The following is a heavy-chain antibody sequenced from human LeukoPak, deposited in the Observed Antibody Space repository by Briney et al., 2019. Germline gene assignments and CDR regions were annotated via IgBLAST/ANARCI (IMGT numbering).Heavy chain of an antibody. CDR3: AKDTEDAFDI. J-gene: IGHJ3*02. CDR2: ISWDGGST. CDR1: GFTFDDYT. Sequence: GGSLRLSCAASGFTFDDYTMHWVRQAPGKGLEWVSLISWDGGSTYYADSVKGRFTISRDNSKNSLYLQMNSLRTEDTALYYCAKDTEDAFDIWGQGTMVTVSS. V-gene: IGHV3-43*01.